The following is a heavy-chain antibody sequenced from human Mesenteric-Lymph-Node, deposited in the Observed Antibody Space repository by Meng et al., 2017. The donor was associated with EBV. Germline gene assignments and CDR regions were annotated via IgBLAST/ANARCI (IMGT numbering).Heavy chain of an antibody. J-gene: IGHJ4*02. V-gene: IGHV4-34*01. CDR2: INHSGST. Sequence: QVQLQQWGAGLLKPPETLSLTCAVYGGSFSGYYWSWIRQPPGKGLEWIGEINHSGSTNYNPSLKSRVTISVDTSKNQFSLKLSSVTAADTAVYYCARVSLIWGGATLWGQGTLVTVSS. CDR1: GGSFSGYY. D-gene: IGHD3-16*01. CDR3: ARVSLIWGGATL.